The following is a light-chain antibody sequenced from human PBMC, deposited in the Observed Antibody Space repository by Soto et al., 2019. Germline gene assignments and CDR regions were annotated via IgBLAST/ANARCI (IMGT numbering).Light chain of an antibody. CDR3: QSYDRSLTVLYV. V-gene: IGLV1-40*01. Sequence: QSVLTQPPSVSGAPGQWVTISCTGTSSNIWAGYDVHWYQQLPGTAPKLLIYGDSLRPSGVPERFSGSKSGTSASLAIAGLQTEDAGDYYCQSYDRSLTVLYVFGTGTKVTVL. J-gene: IGLJ1*01. CDR2: GDS. CDR1: SSNIWAGYD.